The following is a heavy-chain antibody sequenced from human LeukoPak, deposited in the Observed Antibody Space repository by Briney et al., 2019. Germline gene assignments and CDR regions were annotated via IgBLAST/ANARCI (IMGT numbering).Heavy chain of an antibody. CDR1: GFTFSSYG. D-gene: IGHD1/OR15-1a*01. Sequence: PGGSLRLSCAASGFTFSSYGMHWVRQAPGKGLEWVSRISGSGSGGSTSYADSVKGRFTISRDNSKNTLYLQMNSLRAEDTAVYYCATNNIFDSWGQGTLVTVSS. CDR3: ATNNIFDS. J-gene: IGHJ4*02. V-gene: IGHV3-23*01. CDR2: ISGSGSGGST.